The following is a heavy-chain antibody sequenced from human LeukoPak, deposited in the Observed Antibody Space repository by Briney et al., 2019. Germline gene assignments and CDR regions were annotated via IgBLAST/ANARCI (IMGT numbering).Heavy chain of an antibody. J-gene: IGHJ4*02. D-gene: IGHD4-23*01. CDR1: GGSISSYY. CDR2: IYYSGST. CDR3: ASSESPMVTRGLFDY. V-gene: IGHV4-59*01. Sequence: SETLSLTCTVSGGSISSYYWSWIRQPPGKRLEWIGYIYYSGSTNYNPSLKSRVTISVDTSKNQFSLKLSSVTAADTAVYYCASSESPMVTRGLFDYWGQGTLVTVSS.